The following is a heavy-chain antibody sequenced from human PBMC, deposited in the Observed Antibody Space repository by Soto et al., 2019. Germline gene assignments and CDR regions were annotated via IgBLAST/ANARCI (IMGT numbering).Heavy chain of an antibody. CDR2: IDEAGNMQ. D-gene: IGHD4-4*01. Sequence: PGGSLIISCVASGFIFRDYWMTWVRQVPGKGLEWVANIDEAGNMQFYSASVEGRFTISRDDSKNTLYLQMNSLKTEDTGIYYCATEMTWTVTTGHWGRGTLVTVSS. J-gene: IGHJ4*02. CDR1: GFIFRDYW. V-gene: IGHV3-7*03. CDR3: ATEMTWTVTTGH.